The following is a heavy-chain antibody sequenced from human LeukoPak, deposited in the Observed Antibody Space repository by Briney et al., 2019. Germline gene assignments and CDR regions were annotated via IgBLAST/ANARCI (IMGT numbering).Heavy chain of an antibody. CDR1: GYTFTSYG. J-gene: IGHJ4*02. CDR2: ISAYNGNT. V-gene: IGHV1-18*01. CDR3: ARVPGRYCSSTSCYRYFDY. Sequence: ASVKVSCKASGYTFTSYGISWVRQAPGQGLEWMGWISAYNGNTNYAQKLQGRVTMTTDTSTSTAYMELRSLRSDDTAVYYCARVPGRYCSSTSCYRYFDYWGQGTLVTVSS. D-gene: IGHD2-2*01.